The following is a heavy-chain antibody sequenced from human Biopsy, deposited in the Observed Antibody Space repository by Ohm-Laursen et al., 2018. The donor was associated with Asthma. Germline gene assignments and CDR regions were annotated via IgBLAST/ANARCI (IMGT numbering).Heavy chain of an antibody. CDR2: ISVYNGNT. D-gene: IGHD3-10*01. V-gene: IGHV1-18*01. CDR1: GHTFNSAG. J-gene: IGHJ6*02. CDR3: ARAVDYSHYYGIDV. Sequence: PSVKVSCKPYGHTFNSAGITWARQAPGQGLEWMGWISVYNGNTKVAQKLQDRVTMITDTSTSTAYMELRSLRSDDTAVYFCARAVDYSHYYGIDVWGQGTMVTVS.